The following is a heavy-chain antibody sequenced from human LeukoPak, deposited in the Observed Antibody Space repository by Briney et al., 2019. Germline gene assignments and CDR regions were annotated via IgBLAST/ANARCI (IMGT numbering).Heavy chain of an antibody. Sequence: GGSLRLSCAASGFIFSGYGMHWVRQAPGKGLEWVTFIQDDGSIEYYADSVKGRFTISRDNAKNTLYLQMNSLRAEDTAVYYCARALVKQWLVGVAFDIWGQGTMVTVSS. CDR2: IQDDGSIE. J-gene: IGHJ3*02. CDR1: GFIFSGYG. CDR3: ARALVKQWLVGVAFDI. V-gene: IGHV3-30*02. D-gene: IGHD6-19*01.